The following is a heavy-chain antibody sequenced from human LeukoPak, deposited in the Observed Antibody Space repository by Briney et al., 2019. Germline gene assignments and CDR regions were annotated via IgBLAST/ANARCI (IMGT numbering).Heavy chain of an antibody. D-gene: IGHD2-8*01. Sequence: VASVTVSCKSSGYTFTSYQMHWVRQAPGQGVEWMGIINPSGGGASYAQKFQGRVNITRDTATSTVYTELSSLRSEDTPVFYCEKNNESVDYWGQGTLVTVSS. V-gene: IGHV1-46*01. CDR1: GYTFTSYQ. CDR2: INPSGGGA. CDR3: EKNNESVDY. J-gene: IGHJ4*02.